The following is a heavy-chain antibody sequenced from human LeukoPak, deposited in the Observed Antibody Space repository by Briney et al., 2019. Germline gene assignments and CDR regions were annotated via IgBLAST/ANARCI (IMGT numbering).Heavy chain of an antibody. CDR1: GFTFSSYA. CDR2: ISGSGGST. D-gene: IGHD2-15*01. Sequence: GGSLRLSWAASGFTFSSYAKWWVRQAAREGVGWVTAISGSGGSTYYAHSVKGRFTITRDNSKNTLYLQMNSLRAEDTAVYYCAKEIAVAYYFDYWGQGTLVTVSS. V-gene: IGHV3-23*01. J-gene: IGHJ4*02. CDR3: AKEIAVAYYFDY.